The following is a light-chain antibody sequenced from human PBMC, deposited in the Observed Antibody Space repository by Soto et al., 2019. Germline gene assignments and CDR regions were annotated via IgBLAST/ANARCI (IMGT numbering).Light chain of an antibody. V-gene: IGKV3-20*01. J-gene: IGKJ2*01. CDR2: GAS. Sequence: EIVLTQSPGTLSLSPGERVTLSCRASQSVSSTYLAWYQQKPGQAPRLLIYGASSRATGIPDRFSGSGSGTDFTLTISRLEPEDFAVYYCQQYDNSLYTFGQGTKVDIK. CDR1: QSVSSTY. CDR3: QQYDNSLYT.